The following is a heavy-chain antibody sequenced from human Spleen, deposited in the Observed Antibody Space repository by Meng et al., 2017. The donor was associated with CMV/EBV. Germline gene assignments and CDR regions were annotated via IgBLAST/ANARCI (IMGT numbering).Heavy chain of an antibody. J-gene: IGHJ3*01. CDR3: ATQTAIEVAGASAFDV. Sequence: GESLKISCAASGFSFSNYAMSWVRQAPGKGLEWVSGISGSSTSTHYAASVKGRFTVSRDNSKNTLYLQMTSLRAEDTAIYYCATQTAIEVAGASAFDVWGQGTKVTVS. CDR1: GFSFSNYA. D-gene: IGHD3-22*01. CDR2: ISGSSTST. V-gene: IGHV3-23*01.